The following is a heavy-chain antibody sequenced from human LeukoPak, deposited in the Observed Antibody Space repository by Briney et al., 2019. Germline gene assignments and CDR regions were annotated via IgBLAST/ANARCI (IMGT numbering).Heavy chain of an antibody. CDR3: GRDDSPLRYFDWPIDY. V-gene: IGHV3-23*01. CDR1: GLTFTSNA. D-gene: IGHD3-9*01. J-gene: IGHJ4*02. CDR2: ISGSGDST. Sequence: PGGSLRLSCAASGLTFTSNATYWVRQAPGKGLEWVTAISGSGDSTFYADSVKGRFTISRDNSKNTLYLQMNSLRAEDTAVYYCGRDDSPLRYFDWPIDYWGQGTLVTVSS.